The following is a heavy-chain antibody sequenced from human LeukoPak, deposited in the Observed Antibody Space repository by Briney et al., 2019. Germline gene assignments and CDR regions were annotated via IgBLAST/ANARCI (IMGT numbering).Heavy chain of an antibody. V-gene: IGHV4-4*02. CDR2: IYHSGST. Sequence: PSETLSLTCAVSGGSISSSNWWSWVRQPPGKGLEWIGEIYHSGSTNYNPSLESRVTISVDKSKNQFSLKLSSVTAADTAVYYCAGGAPEDYYYGMDVWGQGTTVTVSS. CDR1: GGSISSSNW. CDR3: AGGAPEDYYYGMDV. J-gene: IGHJ6*02.